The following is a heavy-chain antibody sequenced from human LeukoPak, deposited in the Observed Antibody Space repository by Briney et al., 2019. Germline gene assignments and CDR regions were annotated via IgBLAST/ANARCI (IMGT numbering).Heavy chain of an antibody. J-gene: IGHJ3*02. CDR3: ARGRDHGFDI. CDR2: ISSSSSDI. CDR1: GLAFSASA. Sequence: GGSLRLSCATSGLAFSASAMNWVRQTPGKGLEWLSFISSSSSDIYYGDSVRGRFTISRDNAKNSLYLQMNSLRAEDTAIYFCARGRDHGFDIWGQGTTVTVSS. V-gene: IGHV3-48*01.